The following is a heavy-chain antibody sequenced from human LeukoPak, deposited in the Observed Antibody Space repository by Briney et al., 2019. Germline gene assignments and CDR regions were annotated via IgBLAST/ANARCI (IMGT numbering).Heavy chain of an antibody. D-gene: IGHD6-6*01. CDR2: INSDGSSI. CDR3: ARSIAAQGDY. J-gene: IGHJ4*02. Sequence: GGSLRLSCAASGFTFSSYGMHWVRQAPGKGLVWVSRINSDGSSISYADSVKGRFTISRDNAKNSLYLQMNSLRAEDTAVYYCARSIAAQGDYWGQGTLVTVSS. CDR1: GFTFSSYG. V-gene: IGHV3-74*01.